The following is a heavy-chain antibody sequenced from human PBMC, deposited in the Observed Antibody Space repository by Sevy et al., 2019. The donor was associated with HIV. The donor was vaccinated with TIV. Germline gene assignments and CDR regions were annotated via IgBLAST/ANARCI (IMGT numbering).Heavy chain of an antibody. J-gene: IGHJ4*02. CDR3: AGHYYDSTGYYFPLDY. CDR2: ISDDGNNK. CDR1: GFTFSTYA. D-gene: IGHD3-22*01. V-gene: IGHV3-30*04. Sequence: GGSLRLSCAASGFTFSTYAMYWVRQAPGKGLEWVAVISDDGNNKDYADSVKGRFTVSRDNSKNTLYLQMNSLGAEDTAVYYCAGHYYDSTGYYFPLDYWGQGTLVTVSS.